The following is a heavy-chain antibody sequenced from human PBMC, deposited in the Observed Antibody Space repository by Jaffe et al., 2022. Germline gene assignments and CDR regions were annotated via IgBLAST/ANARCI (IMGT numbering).Heavy chain of an antibody. Sequence: QVQLVESGGGVVQPGGSLRLSCAASGFTFSSYGMHWVRQAPGKGLEWVAFIRYDGSNKYYADSVKGRFTISRDNSKNTLYLQMNSLRAEDTAVYYCAKTGAIQERPLLSQAFDYWGQGTLVTVSS. J-gene: IGHJ4*02. CDR3: AKTGAIQERPLLSQAFDY. D-gene: IGHD2-21*02. V-gene: IGHV3-30*02. CDR2: IRYDGSNK. CDR1: GFTFSSYG.